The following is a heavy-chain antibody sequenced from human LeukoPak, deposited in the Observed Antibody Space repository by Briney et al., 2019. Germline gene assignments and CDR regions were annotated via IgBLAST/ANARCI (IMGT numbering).Heavy chain of an antibody. CDR2: IIPIFGTG. CDR3: ATWSGSYYGY. D-gene: IGHD1-26*01. Sequence: ASVKVSCKASGGTFSSYAISWVRQAPGQGLEWMGGIIPIFGTGNYAQNFQGRVPITTDESTSTAYMELSSLRSEDTAVYYRATWSGSYYGYWGQGTLVTVSS. CDR1: GGTFSSYA. V-gene: IGHV1-69*05. J-gene: IGHJ4*02.